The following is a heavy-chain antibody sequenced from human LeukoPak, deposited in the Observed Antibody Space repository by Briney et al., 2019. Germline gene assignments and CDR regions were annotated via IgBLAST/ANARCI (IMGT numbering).Heavy chain of an antibody. D-gene: IGHD4-23*01. Sequence: GGSLRLSCSASGFTFSSYAMHWVRQAPGKGLEYVSAISNTGGSTYHADSVKGRFTISRDNSKNTLYLQMSSLRAEDTAVYYCVKDRVAVVTRKVLGFWGPGTLVTVSS. CDR2: ISNTGGST. J-gene: IGHJ4*02. CDR3: VKDRVAVVTRKVLGF. V-gene: IGHV3-64D*09. CDR1: GFTFSSYA.